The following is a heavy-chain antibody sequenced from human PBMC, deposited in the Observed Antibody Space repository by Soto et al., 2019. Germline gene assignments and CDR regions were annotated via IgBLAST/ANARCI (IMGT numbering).Heavy chain of an antibody. CDR1: GGSISSYY. D-gene: IGHD5-18*01. J-gene: IGHJ3*02. CDR3: ARRYGKNAFDI. Sequence: SETLSLTCTVSGGSISSYYRSWIRQPPGKGLEWIGYIYYSGSTNYNPSLKSRVTISVDTSKNQFSLKLSSVTAADTAVYYCARRYGKNAFDIWGQGTMVTVSS. V-gene: IGHV4-59*01. CDR2: IYYSGST.